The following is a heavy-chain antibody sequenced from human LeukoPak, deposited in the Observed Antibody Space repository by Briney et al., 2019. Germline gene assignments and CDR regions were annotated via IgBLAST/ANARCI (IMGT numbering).Heavy chain of an antibody. V-gene: IGHV3-23*01. D-gene: IGHD3-22*01. CDR1: GFTFSSYA. J-gene: IGHJ4*02. Sequence: GGSLRLSCAASGFTFSSYAMSWVRQAPGKGLECVSAISGSGGSTYYADSVKGRFSISRDNSKNTLFLQMNSLRAEDTAVYYCAKSSYYDSSGYYREYYFDYWGQGMLVTVSS. CDR2: ISGSGGST. CDR3: AKSSYYDSSGYYREYYFDY.